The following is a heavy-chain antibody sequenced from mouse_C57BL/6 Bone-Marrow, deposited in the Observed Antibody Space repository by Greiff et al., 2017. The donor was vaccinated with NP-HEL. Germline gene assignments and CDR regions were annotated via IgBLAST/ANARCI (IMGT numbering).Heavy chain of an antibody. CDR3: ARDDAMDY. Sequence: EVQLVESGPGLVKPSQSLSLTCSVTGYSITSGYYWNWIRQFPGNKLEWMGYISYDGSNNYNPSLKNRISITRDTSKNQFFLKLNSVTTEDTATYYCARDDAMDYWGQGTSVTVSS. J-gene: IGHJ4*01. V-gene: IGHV3-6*01. CDR1: GYSITSGYY. CDR2: ISYDGSN.